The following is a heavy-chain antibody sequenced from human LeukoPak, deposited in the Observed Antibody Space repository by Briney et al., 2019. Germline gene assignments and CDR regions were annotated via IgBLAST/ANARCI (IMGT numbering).Heavy chain of an antibody. Sequence: PGGSLRLSCAASGFTFSSYGMHWVRQAPGKGLEWVAFIQFDGNNKYYADSVEGRFTISRDNSRKTLYLQMNSLRAEDTAVYSCAKDFKPIETVVASPFFDPWGQGTLVTVSS. CDR3: AKDFKPIETVVASPFFDP. D-gene: IGHD3-22*01. CDR1: GFTFSSYG. V-gene: IGHV3-30*02. CDR2: IQFDGNNK. J-gene: IGHJ5*02.